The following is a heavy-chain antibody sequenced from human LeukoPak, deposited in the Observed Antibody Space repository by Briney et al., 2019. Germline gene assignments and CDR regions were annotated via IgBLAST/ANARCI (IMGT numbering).Heavy chain of an antibody. Sequence: GGSLRLYCAASGFTVSSNYMSWVRQAPGKGLEWVSVIYSGGSTYYADSVKGRFTISRDNSKNTLYLQMNSLRAEDTAVYYCARVGITMMRGAFDIWGQGTMVTVSS. CDR3: ARVGITMMRGAFDI. CDR1: GFTVSSNY. V-gene: IGHV3-53*01. CDR2: IYSGGST. D-gene: IGHD3-22*01. J-gene: IGHJ3*02.